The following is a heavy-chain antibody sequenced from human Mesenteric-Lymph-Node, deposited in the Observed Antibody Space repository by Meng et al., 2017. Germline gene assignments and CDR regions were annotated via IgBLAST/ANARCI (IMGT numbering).Heavy chain of an antibody. CDR2: VSPDGRSK. Sequence: GESLKISCAASGFTVSNYAMHWVRQAPGKGLEWVAVVSPDGRSKYYADSVKGRFTISRDNSKNAQYLQMNSLRTEDTAVYYCAWGGSSSWDDRYFQHWGQGTLVTVSS. V-gene: IGHV3-30*04. CDR3: AWGGSSSWDDRYFQH. CDR1: GFTVSNYA. J-gene: IGHJ1*01. D-gene: IGHD6-13*01.